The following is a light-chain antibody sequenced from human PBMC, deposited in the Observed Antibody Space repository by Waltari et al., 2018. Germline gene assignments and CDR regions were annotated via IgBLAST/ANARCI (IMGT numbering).Light chain of an antibody. J-gene: IGKJ1*01. CDR2: GAS. V-gene: IGKV3-20*01. CDR1: QSVSRA. Sequence: ELVLTQSPVTLPLSPGDRVTLSCRASQSVSRALAWYQQKPGQAPRLLMYGASSRATGISNRFSGSGSGTDFSLTISRLDPEDFAVYYCQHYVRLPATFGQGTKVEIK. CDR3: QHYVRLPAT.